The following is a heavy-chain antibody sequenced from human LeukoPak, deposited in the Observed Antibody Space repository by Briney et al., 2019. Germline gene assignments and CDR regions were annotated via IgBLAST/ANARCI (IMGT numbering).Heavy chain of an antibody. CDR1: GFTFSRYW. Sequence: GGSLRLSCAASGFTFSRYWMHWVRHAPGKGLVWVSRINGDGSTTSYADSVKGGFTISRDNAKNTLYLQMNSLRAEDTAVYYCATGNYYDSRGYYTFGHWGQGTLVTVSS. CDR2: INGDGSTT. J-gene: IGHJ4*02. V-gene: IGHV3-74*01. D-gene: IGHD3-22*01. CDR3: ATGNYYDSRGYYTFGH.